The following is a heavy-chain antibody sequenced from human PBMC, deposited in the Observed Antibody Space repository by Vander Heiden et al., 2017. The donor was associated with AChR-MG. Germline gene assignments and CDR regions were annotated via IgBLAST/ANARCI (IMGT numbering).Heavy chain of an antibody. CDR2: IIPIFGTA. CDR3: ASISVGATEFGVGDY. CDR1: GRTFSSYA. Sequence: QVQLVQSGAEVKKPGSSVKVSCKASGRTFSSYAISWVRQAPGQGLEWIGGIIPIFGTANYAQKFQGRVTITADESTSTAYMELSSLRSEDTAVYYCASISVGATEFGVGDYWGQGTLVTVSS. D-gene: IGHD1-26*01. V-gene: IGHV1-69*01. J-gene: IGHJ4*02.